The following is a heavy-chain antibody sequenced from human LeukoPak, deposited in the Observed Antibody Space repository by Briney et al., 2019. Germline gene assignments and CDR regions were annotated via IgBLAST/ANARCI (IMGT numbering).Heavy chain of an antibody. CDR2: IDAGSGNT. Sequence: ASVKVSCKASGYTFTSYAVHWVRQAPGQRPEWMGWIDAGSGNTGCSQEFQGRVTITRDTSASTAYMELSSLTSEDTAVYYCARRGVTTQSSFYAMAVWGQGTTVTVSS. CDR3: ARRGVTTQSSFYAMAV. CDR1: GYTFTSYA. V-gene: IGHV1-3*01. D-gene: IGHD2-21*02. J-gene: IGHJ6*02.